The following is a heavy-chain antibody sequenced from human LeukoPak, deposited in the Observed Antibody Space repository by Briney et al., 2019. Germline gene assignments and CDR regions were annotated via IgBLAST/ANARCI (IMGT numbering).Heavy chain of an antibody. V-gene: IGHV4-31*03. CDR3: ARDHTLDYGDYYYGLDV. J-gene: IGHJ6*02. CDR2: ISYSGST. Sequence: SETLSLTCTVSGGSTSSGGYYWSWIRQHPGRGLEWIAYISYSGSTYHNPSLRSRVTISLDTSKNQFSLKLSSVTAADTAVYYCARDHTLDYGDYYYGLDVWGQGTTVTVSS. D-gene: IGHD4-17*01. CDR1: GGSTSSGGYY.